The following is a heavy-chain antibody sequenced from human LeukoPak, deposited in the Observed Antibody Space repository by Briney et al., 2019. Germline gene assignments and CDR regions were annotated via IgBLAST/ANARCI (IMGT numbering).Heavy chain of an antibody. CDR3: VRDLDLGGYSSFVS. Sequence: GGSLRLSCAASGFTFSSYFWMHWVRQAPGKGLVWVSRIRSDGGSSTYADSVKGRFTISRDNAKNTLYLQMNTPRAEDTAVYYCVRDLDLGGYSSFVSWGQGTLVTVSS. D-gene: IGHD4-23*01. CDR1: GFTFSSYFW. CDR2: IRSDGGSS. J-gene: IGHJ4*02. V-gene: IGHV3-74*01.